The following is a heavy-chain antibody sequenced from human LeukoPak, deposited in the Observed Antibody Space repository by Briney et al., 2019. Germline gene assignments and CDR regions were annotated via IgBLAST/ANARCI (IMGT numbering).Heavy chain of an antibody. CDR1: GGSISSYY. Sequence: SETLSLTCTVSGGSISSYYWSWIRQPPGKGLERIGYIYYSGSTNYNPSLKSRVTISVDTSKNQFSLKLSSVTAADTAVYYCARDRDDYGFDYWGQGTLVTVSS. CDR3: ARDRDDYGFDY. CDR2: IYYSGST. V-gene: IGHV4-59*01. J-gene: IGHJ4*02. D-gene: IGHD4-17*01.